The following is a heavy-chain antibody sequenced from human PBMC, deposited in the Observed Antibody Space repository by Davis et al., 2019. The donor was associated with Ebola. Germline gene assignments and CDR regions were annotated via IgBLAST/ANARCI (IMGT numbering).Heavy chain of an antibody. Sequence: GGSLRLSCAASGFTVSSNYMSWVRQAPGKGLEWVSSISSSSSYIYYADSVKGRFTISRDNAKNSLYLQMNSLRDEDTAVYYCARGLEDTAMVILFYFDYWGQGTLVTVSS. CDR1: GFTVSSNY. J-gene: IGHJ4*02. CDR3: ARGLEDTAMVILFYFDY. V-gene: IGHV3-21*01. CDR2: ISSSSSYI. D-gene: IGHD5-18*01.